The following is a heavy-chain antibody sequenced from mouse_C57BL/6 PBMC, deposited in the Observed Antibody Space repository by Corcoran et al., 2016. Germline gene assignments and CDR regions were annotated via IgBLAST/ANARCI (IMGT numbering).Heavy chain of an antibody. CDR2: INTYYGVP. V-gene: IGHV9-3*01. CDR1: GYTFTTYG. J-gene: IGHJ3*01. Sequence: QIQLVQSGPELKKPGETVKISCKASGYTFTTYGMSWVKQAPGKGLKWMGWINTYYGVPTYADDFKGRFAFSLETSASTAYLQINNLKNEDTATYFCAPYSNYSFAYWGQGTLVTVSA. D-gene: IGHD2-5*01. CDR3: APYSNYSFAY.